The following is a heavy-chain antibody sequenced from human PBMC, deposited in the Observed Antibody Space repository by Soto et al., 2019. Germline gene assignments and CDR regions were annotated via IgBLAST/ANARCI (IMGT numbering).Heavy chain of an antibody. D-gene: IGHD2-2*01. J-gene: IGHJ6*02. CDR2: INPQTGGT. Sequence: QVQLVQSGAEVKTPGASVRVSCKASGYTFTGYYIHWVREAPGPGLEWMGWINPQTGGTSYAQKFQGRVTLSRDTSINTAYLELSRLRFDDAAVYFCARERYQVISDGMDVWGQGTTVTVSS. CDR3: ARERYQVISDGMDV. CDR1: GYTFTGYY. V-gene: IGHV1-2*02.